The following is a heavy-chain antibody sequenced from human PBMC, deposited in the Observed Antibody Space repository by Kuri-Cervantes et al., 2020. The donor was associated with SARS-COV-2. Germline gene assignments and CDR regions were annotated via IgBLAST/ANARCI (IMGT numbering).Heavy chain of an antibody. CDR3: TTGSIRGQWLVPRRHDAFDF. D-gene: IGHD6-19*01. J-gene: IGHJ3*01. V-gene: IGHV3-15*01. Sequence: GESLKILCAASGFIFSDAWMSWVRQAPGKGLEWIGRIKSKADDETRDYAGPVKGRFTISRDDSTNTLYLQMNSLRIEDTAMYYCTTGSIRGQWLVPRRHDAFDFWGQGTMVTVSS. CDR2: IKSKADDETR. CDR1: GFIFSDAW.